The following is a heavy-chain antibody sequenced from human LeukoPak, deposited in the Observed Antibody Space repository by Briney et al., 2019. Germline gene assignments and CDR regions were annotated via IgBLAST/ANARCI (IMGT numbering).Heavy chain of an antibody. CDR1: GYSFTDYW. Sequence: PGESLKISCKGSGYSFTDYWIGWVRQMPGKGLEWMGIIYPGDSDIKYSPSIQGQVTISADKSISTAYLQWSSLKASDTAMYYCAIRYSGSYNDYWGQGTLVTVSS. CDR3: AIRYSGSYNDY. J-gene: IGHJ4*02. V-gene: IGHV5-51*01. D-gene: IGHD1-26*01. CDR2: IYPGDSDI.